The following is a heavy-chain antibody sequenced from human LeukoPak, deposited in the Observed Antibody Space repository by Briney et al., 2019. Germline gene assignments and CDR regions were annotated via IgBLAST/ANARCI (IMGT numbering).Heavy chain of an antibody. J-gene: IGHJ3*02. D-gene: IGHD1-26*01. CDR3: ARDGGTVGPSRPSAFDI. CDR2: IYTSGST. CDR1: GGSISSYY. V-gene: IGHV4-4*07. Sequence: SETLSLTCTVSGGSISSYYWNWIRQPAGKGLEWIGRIYTSGSTDYNPSLNSRVTMSGDPSKNQFSLKLTSVTATDTAVYYCARDGGTVGPSRPSAFDIWGQGTMVTVSS.